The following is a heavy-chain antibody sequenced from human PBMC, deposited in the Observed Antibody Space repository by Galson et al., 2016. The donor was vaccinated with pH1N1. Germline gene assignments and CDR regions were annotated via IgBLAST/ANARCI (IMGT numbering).Heavy chain of an antibody. V-gene: IGHV3-69-1*01. D-gene: IGHD6-13*01. Sequence: LRLSCAASGFTLSDHYLNWLRETPESGLGWLSSICSSGNVASAESVKGRFTIARDNAQNSLLLQMDCLRADATALYYCAREWGIGAAGPLDSWGQGARVIVSS. CDR1: GFTLSDHY. CDR2: ICSSGNV. CDR3: AREWGIGAAGPLDS. J-gene: IGHJ4*02.